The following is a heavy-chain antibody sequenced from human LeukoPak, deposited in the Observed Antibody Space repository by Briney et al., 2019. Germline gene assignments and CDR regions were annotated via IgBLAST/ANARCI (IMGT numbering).Heavy chain of an antibody. CDR3: ARDWGAFDI. CDR2: MSSSGNN. Sequence: SETLSLTCSVSGDSISYFYWSWIRQAAGKGLEWIGRMSSSGNNDYNASLKSRVTMSVDTSKNQLSLKLSSVTAADTAVYYCARDWGAFDIWGQGTMVTVSS. CDR1: GDSISYFY. V-gene: IGHV4-4*07. J-gene: IGHJ3*02. D-gene: IGHD3-16*01.